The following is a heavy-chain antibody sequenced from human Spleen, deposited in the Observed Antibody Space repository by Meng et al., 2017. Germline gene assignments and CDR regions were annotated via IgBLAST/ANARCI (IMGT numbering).Heavy chain of an antibody. CDR2: IDPKSGDT. V-gene: IGHV1-2*06. CDR1: GYTFAAYW. J-gene: IGHJ4*02. CDR3: ARDEDISAAGKLFGDY. Sequence: GQLFKPGDRVKKPGASVKVSCKASGYTFAAYWIQWVRRAPGQGLEWMGRIDPKSGDTHYAQRFQGRVTMTGDTSISTAYMELSGLRSDDTAMYYCARDEDISAAGKLFGDYWGQGTLVTVSS. D-gene: IGHD6-13*01.